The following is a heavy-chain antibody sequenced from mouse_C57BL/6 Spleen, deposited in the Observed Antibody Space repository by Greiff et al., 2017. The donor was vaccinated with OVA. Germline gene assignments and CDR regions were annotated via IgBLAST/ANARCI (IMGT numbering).Heavy chain of an antibody. CDR3: ARGSSYAMDY. V-gene: IGHV3-1*01. Sequence: EVQLQQSGPGMVKPSQSLSLTCTVTGYSITSGYDWHWIRHFPGNKLEWMGYISYSGSTNYNPSLKSRISITHDTSKNHFFLKLNSVTTEYTATYYCARGSSYAMDYWGQGTSVTVSS. D-gene: IGHD1-1*01. CDR1: GYSITSGYD. J-gene: IGHJ4*01. CDR2: ISYSGST.